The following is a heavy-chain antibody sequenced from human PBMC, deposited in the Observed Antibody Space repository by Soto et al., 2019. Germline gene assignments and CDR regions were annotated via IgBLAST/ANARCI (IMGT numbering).Heavy chain of an antibody. CDR3: AVHLGQNYYRLDV. D-gene: IGHD3-22*01. CDR1: GFTFSTYP. Sequence: GGSLRLSCAASGFTFSTYPMSWVRQVPGKGLEWVSAITGSGGSAYYADSVKGRFTISRDNSKRTVFLEVSSLGAADTAVYYCAVHLGQNYYRLDVWGQGTTVTVSS. V-gene: IGHV3-23*01. J-gene: IGHJ6*02. CDR2: ITGSGGSA.